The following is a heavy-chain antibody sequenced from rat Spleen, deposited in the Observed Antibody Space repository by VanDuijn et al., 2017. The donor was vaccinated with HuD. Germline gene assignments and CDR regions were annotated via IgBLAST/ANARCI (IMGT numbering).Heavy chain of an antibody. Sequence: QVQLKESGPGLVQPSQTLSLTCTVSGFSLTSYHVSWVRQPPGQGLEWMGVIWGDGSTAYNAALKSRLSISRDTSKSQVFLKMNSLQTEDTATYYCARDAHWGQGVMVTVSS. CDR3: ARDAH. J-gene: IGHJ2*01. CDR2: IWGDGST. V-gene: IGHV2-32*01. CDR1: GFSLTSYH.